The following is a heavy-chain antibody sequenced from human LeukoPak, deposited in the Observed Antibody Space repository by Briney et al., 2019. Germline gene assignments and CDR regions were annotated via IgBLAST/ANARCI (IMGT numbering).Heavy chain of an antibody. CDR1: GFTVSSNY. J-gene: IGHJ6*02. D-gene: IGHD6-6*01. CDR3: ARHRIAARPGDYYFYGMDV. V-gene: IGHV3-53*01. Sequence: GGSLRLSCAASGFTVSSNYMSWVRQAPGKGLEWVSVIYRGGSTYYADSVKGRFTISRDNSKNTLYLQMNSLRAGDTAVYYCARHRIAARPGDYYFYGMDVWGQGTTVTVSS. CDR2: IYRGGST.